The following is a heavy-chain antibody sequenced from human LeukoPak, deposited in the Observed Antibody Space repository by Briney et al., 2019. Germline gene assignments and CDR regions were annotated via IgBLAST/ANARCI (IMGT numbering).Heavy chain of an antibody. J-gene: IGHJ4*02. D-gene: IGHD5-24*01. Sequence: SEALSLTCAVSGGSFSSIGYYWGWIRLPPGKGLEWIGSIYYSGSTYYNPSLESRVTISVDTSKNQFSLKLSSVTAADTAVYYCARSVEVATIRPLGYWGQGTLVTVSS. CDR2: IYYSGST. CDR1: GGSFSSIGYY. CDR3: ARSVEVATIRPLGY. V-gene: IGHV4-39*01.